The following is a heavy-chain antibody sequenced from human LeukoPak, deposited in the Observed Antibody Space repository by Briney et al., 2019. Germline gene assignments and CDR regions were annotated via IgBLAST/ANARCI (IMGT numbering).Heavy chain of an antibody. Sequence: GGSLRLSCAASGFTVSSNYMSWVRQAPGKGLEWVSVIYSGGSTYYADSVKGRFTISRDNSKNTMYLQMNSLRADETAVYYCARVKGGRSWYTAYYMDVWGKGTPVTVSS. CDR3: ARVKGGRSWYTAYYMDV. J-gene: IGHJ6*03. V-gene: IGHV3-53*01. CDR2: IYSGGST. D-gene: IGHD6-13*01. CDR1: GFTVSSNY.